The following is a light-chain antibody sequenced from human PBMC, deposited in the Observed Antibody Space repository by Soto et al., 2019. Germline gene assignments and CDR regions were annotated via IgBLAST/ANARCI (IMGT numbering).Light chain of an antibody. CDR2: SAS. V-gene: IGKV3-15*01. J-gene: IGKJ1*01. CDR3: QQYNNWPGT. Sequence: EIVMTQSPATLSVSLGERATLSCRASQSLCNNLALYQQKPGQAPRLLIFSASTRSTGIPARFSGSGSGREYTLSISSLQSEDFGVYFCQQYNNWPGTFGQGTKVEIE. CDR1: QSLCNN.